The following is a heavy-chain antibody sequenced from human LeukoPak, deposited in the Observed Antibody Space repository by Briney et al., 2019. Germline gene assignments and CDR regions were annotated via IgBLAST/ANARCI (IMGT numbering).Heavy chain of an antibody. Sequence: ASVKVSCKASGYTFTSYDINWVRQATGQGLEWMGWMNPNSGNTGYAQKFQGRVTITRNTSISTAYMELSSLRSEDTAVYYCAKLVRKDIVVVVAATAFQHWGQGTLVTVSS. J-gene: IGHJ1*01. CDR3: AKLVRKDIVVVVAATAFQH. D-gene: IGHD2-15*01. CDR2: MNPNSGNT. V-gene: IGHV1-8*03. CDR1: GYTFTSYD.